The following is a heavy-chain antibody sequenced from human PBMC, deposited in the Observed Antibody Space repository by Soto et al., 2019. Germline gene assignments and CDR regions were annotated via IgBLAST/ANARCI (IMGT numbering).Heavy chain of an antibody. D-gene: IGHD4-17*01. Sequence: PGGSLRLSCGVSGFRFSSYGVHWVRQAPGKGLEWVALISDDGRNTFYPDSVKGRFSISRDNSKNTVYLQMNSLRAEDTAVYYCAKDPRGNGDVTHYYNGMDVWGQGTTVTVSS. CDR3: AKDPRGNGDVTHYYNGMDV. CDR1: GFRFSSYG. J-gene: IGHJ6*02. V-gene: IGHV3-30*18. CDR2: ISDDGRNT.